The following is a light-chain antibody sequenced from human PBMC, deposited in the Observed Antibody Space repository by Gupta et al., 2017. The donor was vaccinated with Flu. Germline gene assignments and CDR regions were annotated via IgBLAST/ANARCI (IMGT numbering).Light chain of an antibody. CDR2: EVT. V-gene: IGLV2-8*01. CDR1: SSDVGGYNS. CDR3: SADADRSSLV. Sequence: SVAISRTGTSSDVGGYNSVSWYQLHAGKANRLMIFEVTKSTAGVPASFSATKSGNTASLTVSGHEAEEEADYYCSADADRSSLVFGGGTKLTVL. J-gene: IGLJ3*02.